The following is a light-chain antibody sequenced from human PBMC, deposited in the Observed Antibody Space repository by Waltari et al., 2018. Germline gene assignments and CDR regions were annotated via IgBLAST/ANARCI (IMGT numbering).Light chain of an antibody. J-gene: IGKJ1*01. CDR3: QHYVRLPAT. CDR1: QSVGRT. V-gene: IGKV3-20*01. CDR2: AAS. Sequence: EIMLTQSPGTLSLSPGERATLSCRAHQSVGRTLAWYQQKPGQAPRLIIYAASNRATGIPDRFSGSGSGTDFSLTISILEPEVFAVYYCQHYVRLPATFGQGTKVAIK.